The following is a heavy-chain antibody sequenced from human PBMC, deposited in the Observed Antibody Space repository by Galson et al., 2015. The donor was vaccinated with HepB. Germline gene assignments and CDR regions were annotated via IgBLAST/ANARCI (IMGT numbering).Heavy chain of an antibody. CDR2: INTNTGNP. CDR1: GYVFRSYG. D-gene: IGHD3-16*01. J-gene: IGHJ4*02. V-gene: IGHV7-4-1*02. CDR3: ARGLISGELGY. Sequence: SVKVSCKASGYVFRSYGITWVRQAPGQGLEWMGWINTNTGNPTYAQGFTGRFVFSLDTSVSTAYLQISSLKAEDTAVYYCARGLISGELGYWGQGTLVTVSS.